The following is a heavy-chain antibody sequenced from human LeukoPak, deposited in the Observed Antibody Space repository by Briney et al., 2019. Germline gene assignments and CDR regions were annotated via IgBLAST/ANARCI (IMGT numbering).Heavy chain of an antibody. Sequence: TSETLSLTCTVSGGSISSYYWSWIRQPPGKGLEWIGYIYYSGNTNYNPSLKSRVTISVDTSKNQFSLKLGSVTAADTTVYYCGRHRKRNDASDIWGQGTMVTVSS. CDR1: GGSISSYY. V-gene: IGHV4-59*08. CDR3: GRHRKRNDASDI. J-gene: IGHJ3*02. CDR2: IYYSGNT.